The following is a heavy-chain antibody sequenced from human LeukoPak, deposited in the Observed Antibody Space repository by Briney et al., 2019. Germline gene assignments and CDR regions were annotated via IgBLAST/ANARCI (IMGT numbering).Heavy chain of an antibody. V-gene: IGHV4-59*12. J-gene: IGHJ4*02. CDR3: AKEQVVGAKTRQALDY. CDR2: IYYSGST. CDR1: GGSISSYY. D-gene: IGHD1-26*01. Sequence: PSETLSLTCTVSGGSISSYYWSWIRQPPGKGLEWIGYIYYSGSTNYNPSLKSRVTISVDTSKNQFSLKLSSVRAEDTAVYYCAKEQVVGAKTRQALDYWGQGTLVTVSS.